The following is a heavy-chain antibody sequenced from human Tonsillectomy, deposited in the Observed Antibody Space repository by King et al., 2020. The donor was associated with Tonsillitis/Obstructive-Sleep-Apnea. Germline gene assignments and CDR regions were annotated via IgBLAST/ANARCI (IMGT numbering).Heavy chain of an antibody. V-gene: IGHV4-34*01. J-gene: IGHJ4*02. D-gene: IGHD1-7*01. Sequence: VQLQQWGAGLLKPSETLSLTCAVYGGSFSGYYWSWIRQPPGKGLEWIGEINHSGSTNYNPSLKSRVTISVDTSKNQFSLKLSSVTAADTAVSYCARTHNINYNYFDYWGQGTLVTVSS. CDR3: ARTHNINYNYFDY. CDR2: INHSGST. CDR1: GGSFSGYY.